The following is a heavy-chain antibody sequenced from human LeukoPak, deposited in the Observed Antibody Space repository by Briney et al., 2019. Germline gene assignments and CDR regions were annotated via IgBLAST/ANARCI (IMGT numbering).Heavy chain of an antibody. CDR1: GGTFSSYA. D-gene: IGHD5-24*01. CDR2: IIPIFGTA. CDR3: AGVRDGYNRHFDY. Sequence: ASVKVSCKASGGTFSSYAISWVRQAPGQGLEWMGGIIPIFGTANYARKFQGRVTITTDESTSTAYMELSSLRSEDTAVYYCAGVRDGYNRHFDYWGQGTLVTVSS. V-gene: IGHV1-69*05. J-gene: IGHJ4*02.